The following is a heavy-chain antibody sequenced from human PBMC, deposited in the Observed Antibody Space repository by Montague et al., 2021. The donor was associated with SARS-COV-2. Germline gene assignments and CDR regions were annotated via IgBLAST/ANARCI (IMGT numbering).Heavy chain of an antibody. D-gene: IGHD2-15*01. CDR3: ASLTAGYCSGGIFYWGTGFDP. CDR2: IYYSGST. V-gene: IGHV4-31*03. Sequence: TLSLTCTVSGGSISSGGYYWSWIRQHPGKGLEWIGYIYYSGSTYYNPYLKSRVTISVDTSKNQFSLKLSSVTAADTAVYYCASLTAGYCSGGIFYWGTGFDPWGQGTLVTVSS. CDR1: GGSISSGGYY. J-gene: IGHJ5*02.